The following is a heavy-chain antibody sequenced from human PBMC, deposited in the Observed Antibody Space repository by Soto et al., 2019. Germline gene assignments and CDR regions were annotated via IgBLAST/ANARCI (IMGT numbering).Heavy chain of an antibody. D-gene: IGHD2-15*01. V-gene: IGHV3-7*03. J-gene: IGHJ5*02. CDR1: GFSFSSYW. Sequence: PGGSLRLSCAASGFSFSSYWMNWVRQAPGKGLEWVANIKRDGSEKYYVDSVKGRFTISRDNARNSTYPQMNSLRAEDTAVYYCAPQGLAAGSCGQGPLISGS. CDR3: APQGLAAGS. CDR2: IKRDGSEK.